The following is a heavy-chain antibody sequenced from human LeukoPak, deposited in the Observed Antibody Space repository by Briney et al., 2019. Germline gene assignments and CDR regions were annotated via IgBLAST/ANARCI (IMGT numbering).Heavy chain of an antibody. CDR1: GYTFTRYY. CDR3: AREAVAGTTNFDY. J-gene: IGHJ4*02. D-gene: IGHD6-19*01. CDR2: INPNSGGT. Sequence: ASVKVSCKASGYTFTRYYMHWVRQAPGQGLEWMGWINPNSGGTNYAQKFQGRVTMTRDTSISTAYMELSGLRSDDTAIYYCAREAVAGTTNFDYWGQGTLVTVSS. V-gene: IGHV1-2*02.